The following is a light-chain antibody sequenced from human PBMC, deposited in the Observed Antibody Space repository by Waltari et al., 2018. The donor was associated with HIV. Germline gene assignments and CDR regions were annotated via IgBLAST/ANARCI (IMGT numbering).Light chain of an antibody. CDR3: QQYFISPPT. J-gene: IGKJ2*01. V-gene: IGKV4-1*01. Sequence: DIVMTQSPDSLAVSLGERATINCKSSQIVLFSSQNKNYLAWYQQKPGQPPKLLISWASARESGVPDRFSGGGSGTDFTLTISSLQAEDVAVYFCQQYFISPPTFGRGTILEI. CDR2: WAS. CDR1: QIVLFSSQNKNY.